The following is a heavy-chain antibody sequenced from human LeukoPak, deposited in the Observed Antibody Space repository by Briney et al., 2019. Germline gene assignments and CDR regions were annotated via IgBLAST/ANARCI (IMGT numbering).Heavy chain of an antibody. CDR3: ARGIPGRSIDY. Sequence: PSETLSLTCSVYGGSFSGYYWSWIRQPPGKGLEWIGEINHSGSTNYNPSLKSRVTISVDTSKNQFSLKLSSVTAADTAVYYCARGIPGRSIDYWGQGTLVTVSS. J-gene: IGHJ4*02. CDR2: INHSGST. D-gene: IGHD3-16*02. CDR1: GGSFSGYY. V-gene: IGHV4-34*01.